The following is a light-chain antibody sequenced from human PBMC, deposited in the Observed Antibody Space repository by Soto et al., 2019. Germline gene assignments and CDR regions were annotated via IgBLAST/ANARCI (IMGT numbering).Light chain of an antibody. CDR1: QFVSSR. V-gene: IGKV3-15*01. CDR2: DTS. Sequence: ENDSLYCRASQFVSSRLAWYQRRPGQVPRLLIYDTSTRAPGISARFSGSGSGTEFTLTIRSLRYGDFAVYYCQEYIHWPPGMFAPGTKVDIK. CDR3: QEYIHWPPGM. J-gene: IGKJ1*01.